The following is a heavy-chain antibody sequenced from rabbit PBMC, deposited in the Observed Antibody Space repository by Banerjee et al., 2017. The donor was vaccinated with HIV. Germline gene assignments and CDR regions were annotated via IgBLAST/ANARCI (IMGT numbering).Heavy chain of an antibody. Sequence: QEQLVESGGGLVQPEGSLTLTCTASGFSFSGTYYMCWVRQAPGKGLEWIGCINTGSSGNTYYASWAKGRFTVSKTSSTTVTLQLTSLTAADTATYFCARWAVGNSDCRAFDPWGQGTLVTVS. CDR1: GFSFSGTYY. CDR2: INTGSSGNT. D-gene: IGHD8-1*01. V-gene: IGHV1S45*01. J-gene: IGHJ2*01. CDR3: ARWAVGNSDCRAFDP.